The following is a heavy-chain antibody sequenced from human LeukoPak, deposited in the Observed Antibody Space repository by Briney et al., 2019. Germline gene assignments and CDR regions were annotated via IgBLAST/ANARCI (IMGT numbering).Heavy chain of an antibody. CDR1: GYSISSGYY. CDR2: IYHSGST. Sequence: SETLSLTCTVSGYSISSGYYWGWIRQPPGKGLEWIGTIYHSGSTYCNPSLRSRVTISVDTSKNQFSLNLRSVTAADTAVYYCARVPGVYYDILTGYGSGWFDPWGQGTLVTVPS. J-gene: IGHJ5*02. D-gene: IGHD3-9*01. CDR3: ARVPGVYYDILTGYGSGWFDP. V-gene: IGHV4-38-2*02.